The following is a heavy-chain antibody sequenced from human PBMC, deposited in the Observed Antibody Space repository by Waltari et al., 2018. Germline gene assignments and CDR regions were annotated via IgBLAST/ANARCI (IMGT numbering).Heavy chain of an antibody. CDR1: GFTFDDYA. CDR3: AKAVDTAMVPLAFDI. CDR2: ISWNSGSI. D-gene: IGHD5-18*01. V-gene: IGHV3-9*01. Sequence: VQLVESGGGLVQPGRSLRLSCAASGFTFDDYAMHWVRQAPGKGLEWVSGISWNSGSIGYADSVKGRFTISRDNAKNSLYLQMNSLRAEDTALYYCAKAVDTAMVPLAFDIWGQGTMVTVSS. J-gene: IGHJ3*02.